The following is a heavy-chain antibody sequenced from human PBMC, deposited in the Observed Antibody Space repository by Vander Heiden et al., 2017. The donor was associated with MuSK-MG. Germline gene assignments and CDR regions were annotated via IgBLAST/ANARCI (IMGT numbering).Heavy chain of an antibody. V-gene: IGHV3-15*01. Sequence: EVQLVESGGGLVKPGGSLRLSCADSGFTFSNAWMNWVRQAPGKGLEWVGRIKSKTDGGTTDYAAPVKGRFSISRDDSKNTLYLQMNSLKTEDTAVYYCITSPSNSNAFDIWGQGTMVTVSS. D-gene: IGHD4-4*01. CDR2: IKSKTDGGTT. J-gene: IGHJ3*02. CDR1: GFTFSNAW. CDR3: ITSPSNSNAFDI.